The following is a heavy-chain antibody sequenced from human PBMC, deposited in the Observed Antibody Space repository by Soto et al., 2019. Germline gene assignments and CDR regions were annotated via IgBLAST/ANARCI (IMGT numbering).Heavy chain of an antibody. D-gene: IGHD2-8*01. CDR2: IRSKAYGGTT. Sequence: GGSLRLSCTASGFTFGDYAMSWFRQAPGKGLEWVGFIRSKAYGGTTEYAASVTGRFTISRDDSKSIAYLQMNSLKTEDTAVYYCPTVLMGYCTKVACYQSRYSYYGMDVWGQGTTVTVSS. J-gene: IGHJ6*02. V-gene: IGHV3-49*03. CDR1: GFTFGDYA. CDR3: PTVLMGYCTKVACYQSRYSYYGMDV.